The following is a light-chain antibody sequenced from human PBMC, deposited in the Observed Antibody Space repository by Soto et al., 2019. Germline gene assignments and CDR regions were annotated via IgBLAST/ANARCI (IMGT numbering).Light chain of an antibody. Sequence: QSVLTQPASVSGSPGQSSAISCTGTSSDVGAYNYVSWYQQHPGKAPKLMIYHVSNRPSGVSDRFSGSKSDNTASLTISGLQAEDEADYYCSSYTTSSTYVFGTGTKVTVL. CDR1: SSDVGAYNY. V-gene: IGLV2-14*03. CDR2: HVS. J-gene: IGLJ1*01. CDR3: SSYTTSSTYV.